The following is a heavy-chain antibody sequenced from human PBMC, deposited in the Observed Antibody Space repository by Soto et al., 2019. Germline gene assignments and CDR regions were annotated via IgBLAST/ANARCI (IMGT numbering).Heavy chain of an antibody. J-gene: IGHJ5*02. CDR2: IIPIFGTA. D-gene: IGHD3-22*01. CDR3: TRDSDYYDSSGENFDP. CDR1: GGTFSSYA. Sequence: SVKVSCKASGGTFSSYAIIWVRQAPGQGPEWMGGIIPIFGTANYAQKFQGRVTITADKSTSTAYMELSSLRSEDTAVYYCTRDSDYYDSSGENFDPWGQGALVTVSS. V-gene: IGHV1-69*06.